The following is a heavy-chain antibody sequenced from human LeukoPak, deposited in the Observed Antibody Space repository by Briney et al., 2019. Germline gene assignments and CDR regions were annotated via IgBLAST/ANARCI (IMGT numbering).Heavy chain of an antibody. CDR2: ISGSGEST. D-gene: IGHD6-19*01. J-gene: IGHJ4*02. CDR3: AKEKYSSGFFDY. V-gene: IGHV3-23*01. Sequence: PGGSLRLSCAASGFTFSSYAMSWVRRAPGKGLEWVSAISGSGESTYYADSVKGRFTISRDNSKNRLYLQMNSLRAEDTAVYYCAKEKYSSGFFDYWGQGTVVTVSS. CDR1: GFTFSSYA.